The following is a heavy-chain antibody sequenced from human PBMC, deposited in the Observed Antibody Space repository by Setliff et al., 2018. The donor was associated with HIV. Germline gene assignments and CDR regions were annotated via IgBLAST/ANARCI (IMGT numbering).Heavy chain of an antibody. D-gene: IGHD2-21*01. CDR3: ARQSYYYYNMDV. J-gene: IGHJ6*02. V-gene: IGHV5-10-1*01. CDR1: GYSFASYW. Sequence: RGESLKISWKGSGYSFASYWISWVRQMPGKGLEWMGRIDPTDPYINDSPPYQGHVTISVDKPISTVYLQRSSLKASDTAIYYCARQSYYYYNMDVWGQGTTVTVSS. CDR2: IDPTDPYI.